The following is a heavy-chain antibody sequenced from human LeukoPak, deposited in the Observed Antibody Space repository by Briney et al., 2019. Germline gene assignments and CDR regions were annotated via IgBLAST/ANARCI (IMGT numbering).Heavy chain of an antibody. V-gene: IGHV3-7*01. D-gene: IGHD1-26*01. CDR1: GFTFSTYW. Sequence: GGSLRLSCAASGFTFSTYWMSWVRQAPGKGLEWVANIKQDVSEKYYVDSVKGRFTISRDNSKNTLYLQMNSLRAEDTAVHYCARDGVGATDYWGQGTLVTVSS. J-gene: IGHJ4*02. CDR2: IKQDVSEK. CDR3: ARDGVGATDY.